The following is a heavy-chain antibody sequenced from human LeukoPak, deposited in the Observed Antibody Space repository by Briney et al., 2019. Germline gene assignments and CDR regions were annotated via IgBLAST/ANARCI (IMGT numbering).Heavy chain of an antibody. V-gene: IGHV4-34*01. J-gene: IGHJ5*02. CDR1: GGSFSGYY. CDR2: INHSGST. Sequence: SETLSLTCAVYGGSFSGYYWSWIRQPPGKGPEWIGEINHSGSTNYNPSLKSRVTISVDTSKNQSSLKLSSVTAADTAVYYCARGSPLGQNWFDPWGQGTLVTVSS. CDR3: ARGSPLGQNWFDP.